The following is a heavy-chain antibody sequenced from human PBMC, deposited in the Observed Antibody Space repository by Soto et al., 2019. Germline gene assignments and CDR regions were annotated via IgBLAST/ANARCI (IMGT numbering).Heavy chain of an antibody. J-gene: IGHJ6*02. CDR3: ARDLAKLLWFGESQGMDV. D-gene: IGHD3-10*01. CDR2: ISYDGSNK. V-gene: IGHV3-30-3*01. Sequence: QVQLVESGGGVVQPGRSLRLSCAASGFTFSSYAMHWVRQAPGKGLEWAAVISYDGSNKYYADSVKGRFTISRDNSKNTLYLQMNSLRAEDTAVYYCARDLAKLLWFGESQGMDVWGQGTTVTVSS. CDR1: GFTFSSYA.